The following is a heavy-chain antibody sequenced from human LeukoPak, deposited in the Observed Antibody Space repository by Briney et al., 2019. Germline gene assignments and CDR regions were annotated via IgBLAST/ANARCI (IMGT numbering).Heavy chain of an antibody. V-gene: IGHV4-39*07. Sequence: SETLSLTCTVSGGSISSSSYYWGWIRQPPGKGPGGIGSIYYSGSTYYDPSLKSRVTISVDTSKNQFSLKLSSVTAADTAVYYCARVAARPRSRPDYWGQGTLVTVSS. CDR2: IYYSGST. J-gene: IGHJ4*02. D-gene: IGHD6-6*01. CDR3: ARVAARPRSRPDY. CDR1: GGSISSSSYY.